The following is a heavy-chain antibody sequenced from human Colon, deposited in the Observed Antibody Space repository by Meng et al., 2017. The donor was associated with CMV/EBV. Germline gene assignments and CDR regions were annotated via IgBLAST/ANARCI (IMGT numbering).Heavy chain of an antibody. Sequence: GGPLRLPGVTSGFTFSQNDLSWVRQAPGKGLEWIAHSGVRGGNIFYADPVKGRFTVSRDTSSSTLYLQMNSLKGEDTAVYYCARVVATSRLGVFNSWGQGTRVTVSS. J-gene: IGHJ4*02. D-gene: IGHD5-12*01. CDR3: ARVVATSRLGVFNS. V-gene: IGHV3-23*01. CDR1: GFTFSQND. CDR2: SGVRGGNI.